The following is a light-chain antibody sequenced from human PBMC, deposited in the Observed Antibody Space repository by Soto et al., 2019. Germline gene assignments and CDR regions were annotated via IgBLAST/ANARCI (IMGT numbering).Light chain of an antibody. CDR1: QSISSW. V-gene: IGKV1-5*01. J-gene: IGKJ3*01. CDR2: DAS. CDR3: QPYNSY. Sequence: DIQMTQSPSTLSASVGDRVTITCRASQSISSWLAWYQQKPGKAPKLLIYDASSLESGVPSRFSGSGSGTEFNQSIRSHQPVDFASYYCQPYNSYFGHGTKVDIK.